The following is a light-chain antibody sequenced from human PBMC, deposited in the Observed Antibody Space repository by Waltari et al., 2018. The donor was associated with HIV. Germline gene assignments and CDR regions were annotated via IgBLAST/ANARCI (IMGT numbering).Light chain of an antibody. CDR1: QNISSY. Sequence: DIQMTQSPSSLSASVGDRVTITYRASQNISSYLSWYQQKPGKAPKVLIYAASSLQSGVPSRFSGSGSGTDFNISISSLQLEDFATYYCQQSYSTPRTFGQGTKVEIK. CDR3: QQSYSTPRT. CDR2: AAS. V-gene: IGKV1-39*01. J-gene: IGKJ1*01.